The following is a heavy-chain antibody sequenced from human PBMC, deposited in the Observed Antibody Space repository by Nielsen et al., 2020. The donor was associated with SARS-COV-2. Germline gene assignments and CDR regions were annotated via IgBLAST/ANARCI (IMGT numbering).Heavy chain of an antibody. CDR2: IYYSGST. D-gene: IGHD2-2*02. CDR3: AREGYCSSTSCYNYYYGMDV. Sequence: WIRQPPGKGLEWIGYIYYSGSTNYNPSLKSRVTISVDTPKNQFSLKLSSVTAADTAVYYCAREGYCSSTSCYNYYYGMDVWGQGTTVTVSS. V-gene: IGHV4-59*12. J-gene: IGHJ6*02.